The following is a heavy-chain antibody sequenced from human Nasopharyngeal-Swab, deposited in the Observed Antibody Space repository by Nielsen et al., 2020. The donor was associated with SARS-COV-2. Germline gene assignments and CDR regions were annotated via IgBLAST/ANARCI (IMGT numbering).Heavy chain of an antibody. Sequence: WIRQPPGKGLEWVAVISYDGSNKYYADSVKGRFTISRDNSKNTLYLQMNSLRAEDTAVYYCASSPFNSHCSSTSCYARVVNWFDPWGQGTLVTVSS. CDR3: ASSPFNSHCSSTSCYARVVNWFDP. CDR2: ISYDGSNK. V-gene: IGHV3-30*03. J-gene: IGHJ5*02. D-gene: IGHD2-2*01.